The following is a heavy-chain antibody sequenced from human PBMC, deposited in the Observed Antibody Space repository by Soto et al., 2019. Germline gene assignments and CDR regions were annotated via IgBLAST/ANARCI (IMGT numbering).Heavy chain of an antibody. V-gene: IGHV4-31*03. CDR1: CDSISGSGYH. CDR2: IYYTGSP. CDR3: ATASQSSGYFPQFGF. Sequence: SETLSVTCSVSCDSISGSGYHSTWIREHPEKDLEWIGYIYYTGSPYYNPSLNSRLTMSVDTPKNQFSLKLSSVTAADTAVYYSATASQSSGYFPQFGFCGRGSLVTVSS. J-gene: IGHJ4*02. D-gene: IGHD3-3*01.